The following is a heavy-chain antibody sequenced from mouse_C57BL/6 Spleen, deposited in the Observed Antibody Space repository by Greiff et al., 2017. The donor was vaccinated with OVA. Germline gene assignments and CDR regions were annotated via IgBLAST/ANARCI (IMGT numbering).Heavy chain of an antibody. CDR2: ILPGSGST. V-gene: IGHV1-9*01. CDR1: ATTFPGSW. J-gene: IGHJ1*03. CDR3: ARSEGYYQGWYFDV. Sequence: LQRSEAKRMKPGASGRLSCKPTATTFPGSWIGGVKRRPGHGLKWIGEILPGSGSTNYNEKFKGKATFTADTSSNTAYMQLSSLTTEDSAIYYCARSEGYYQGWYFDVWGTGTTVTVSS. D-gene: IGHD2-3*01.